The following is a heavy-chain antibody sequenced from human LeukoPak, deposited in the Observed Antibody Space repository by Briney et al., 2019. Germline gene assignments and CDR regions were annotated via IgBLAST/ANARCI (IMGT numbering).Heavy chain of an antibody. J-gene: IGHJ4*02. CDR2: IYSSGSA. CDR3: ARDPSTFYFDY. Sequence: SETLSLTCTVSGDSISGSSYYWGWIRQPPGKGLEWIGYIYSSGSADYNPSLKSRVTISVDTSKSQFSLKLSSVTAADTAIYYCARDPSTFYFDYWGQGALVTVSS. D-gene: IGHD3-16*01. V-gene: IGHV4-61*01. CDR1: GDSISGSSYY.